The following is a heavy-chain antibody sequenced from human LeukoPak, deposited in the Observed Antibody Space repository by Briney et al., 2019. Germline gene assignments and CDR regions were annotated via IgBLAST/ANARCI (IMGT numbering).Heavy chain of an antibody. Sequence: PSETLSLTCTVSGGSISSYYWSWIRQPAGKGLEWIGRIYTSGSTNHNPSLKSRVTMSVDTSKNQFSLKLSSVTAADTAVYYCATGTPRWYEDAFDIWGQGTMVTVSS. J-gene: IGHJ3*02. CDR2: IYTSGST. V-gene: IGHV4-4*07. CDR3: ATGTPRWYEDAFDI. D-gene: IGHD6-13*01. CDR1: GGSISSYY.